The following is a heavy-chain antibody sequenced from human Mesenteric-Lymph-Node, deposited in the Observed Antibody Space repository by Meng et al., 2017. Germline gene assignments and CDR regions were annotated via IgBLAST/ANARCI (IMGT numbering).Heavy chain of an antibody. CDR3: ARGAVRGVNYYYGMDV. J-gene: IGHJ6*02. D-gene: IGHD3-10*01. V-gene: IGHV7-4-1*02. CDR2: INTNTGNP. CDR1: GYTFTSYA. Sequence: ASVKVSCKASGYTFTSYAMNWVRQAPGQGLEWMGWINTNTGNPTYAQGFTGRFVFSLDTSVSTAYLQISSLKAEDTAVYYCARGAVRGVNYYYGMDVWGQGTTVTVSS.